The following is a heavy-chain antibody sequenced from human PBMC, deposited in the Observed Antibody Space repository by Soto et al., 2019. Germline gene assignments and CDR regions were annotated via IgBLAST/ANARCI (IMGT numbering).Heavy chain of an antibody. Sequence: GASVKVSCKASGYTFTSYGISWVRQAPGQGLEWMGWISAYNGNTNYAQKLQGRVTMTTDTSTSTAYKELRNLRSDDTAVYYCARDLGIAAAGTHGAWGQGTLVTVSS. CDR2: ISAYNGNT. D-gene: IGHD6-13*01. CDR3: ARDLGIAAAGTHGA. J-gene: IGHJ5*02. V-gene: IGHV1-18*01. CDR1: GYTFTSYG.